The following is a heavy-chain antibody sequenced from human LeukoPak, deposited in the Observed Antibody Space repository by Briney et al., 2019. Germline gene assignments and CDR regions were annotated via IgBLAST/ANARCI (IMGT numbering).Heavy chain of an antibody. Sequence: GGSLRLSCAASGFTFDDYAMHWVRQAPGKGLEWVSGISWNSGSIGYADSVKGRFTISRDNAKNSLYLQMNSLRAEDTAVYYCARGSGWLYFDYWGQGTLVTVSS. CDR3: ARGSGWLYFDY. J-gene: IGHJ4*02. CDR1: GFTFDDYA. V-gene: IGHV3-9*01. D-gene: IGHD6-19*01. CDR2: ISWNSGSI.